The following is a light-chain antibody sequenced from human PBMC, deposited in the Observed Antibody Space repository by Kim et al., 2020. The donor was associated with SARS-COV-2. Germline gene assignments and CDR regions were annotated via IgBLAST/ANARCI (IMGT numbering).Light chain of an antibody. CDR1: PSVGSS. Sequence: LSAGEIATPACRASPSVGSSRAWYQQRVGQAPRLLIYDASNRATGIPARFSGSGSGTDFTLTISSLEPEDFALYYCLQRSNWPRTFGQGTKVEIK. V-gene: IGKV3-11*01. CDR3: LQRSNWPRT. J-gene: IGKJ1*01. CDR2: DAS.